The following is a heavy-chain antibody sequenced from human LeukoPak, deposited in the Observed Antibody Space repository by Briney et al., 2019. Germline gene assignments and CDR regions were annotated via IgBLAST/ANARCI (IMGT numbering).Heavy chain of an antibody. CDR2: IKSDGTST. CDR1: GFSFSSHW. D-gene: IGHD7-27*01. J-gene: IGHJ3*01. V-gene: IGHV3-74*01. Sequence: GGSLRLSCTASGFSFSSHWMHWVRQVPGKGLVWVSHIKSDGTSTSYADPVKGRFTISRDNAKSTLYLQMNSLRAEDMAVYYCARGSDWGPRSAFDFWGQGTMVTVSS. CDR3: ARGSDWGPRSAFDF.